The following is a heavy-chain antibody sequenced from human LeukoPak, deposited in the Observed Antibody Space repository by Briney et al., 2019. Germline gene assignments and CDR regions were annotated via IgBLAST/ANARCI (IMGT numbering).Heavy chain of an antibody. J-gene: IGHJ3*02. CDR3: ARDFGADAFDI. CDR1: GYSISSGYY. D-gene: IGHD3-10*01. Sequence: SETLSLTCAVSGYSISSGYYWGWIRQPPGKGLEWIGSIYHSGSTYYNPSLKSRVTISVDTSKNQFSLKLSSVTAADTAVYYCARDFGADAFDIWGQGTMVTLSS. V-gene: IGHV4-38-2*02. CDR2: IYHSGST.